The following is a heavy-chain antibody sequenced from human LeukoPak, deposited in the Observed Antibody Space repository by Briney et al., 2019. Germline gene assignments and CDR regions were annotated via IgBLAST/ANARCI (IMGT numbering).Heavy chain of an antibody. J-gene: IGHJ4*02. D-gene: IGHD3-10*01. Sequence: PSETLSLTCAVHGGSFSGYYWSWVRQPPGKGLEWIGEINHSGSTNYNPSLKSRVTKSVDTSKNQFSLKLSSVTDADTAVYYCARVRQDKITKVRGVIMAYYFDYWGQGTLVTVSS. V-gene: IGHV4-34*01. CDR3: ARVRQDKITKVRGVIMAYYFDY. CDR1: GGSFSGYY. CDR2: INHSGST.